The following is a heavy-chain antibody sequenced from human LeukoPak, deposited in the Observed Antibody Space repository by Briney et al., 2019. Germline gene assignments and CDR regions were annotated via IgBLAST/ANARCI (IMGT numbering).Heavy chain of an antibody. Sequence: SETLSLTCTVSGGSISSYYWSWIRQPPGKGLEWIGYIYYSGSTNYNPSPKSRVTISVDTSKNQFSLKLSSVTAADTAVYYCARSSSGWYGAFDIWGQGTMVTVSS. CDR1: GGSISSYY. J-gene: IGHJ3*02. CDR3: ARSSSGWYGAFDI. D-gene: IGHD6-19*01. V-gene: IGHV4-59*01. CDR2: IYYSGST.